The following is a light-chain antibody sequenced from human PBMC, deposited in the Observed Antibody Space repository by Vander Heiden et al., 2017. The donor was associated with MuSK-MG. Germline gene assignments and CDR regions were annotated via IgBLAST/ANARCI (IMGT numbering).Light chain of an antibody. Sequence: EIVLTQSPGTLSLSPGERATLSCRASQSITSNYLAWYQHKPGQAPRLLIYGASSRAYGIPDRFSGSGSGTDFTLTGSRLEPEDFAVYYWQQYANSRTFGQGTKVEIK. CDR2: GAS. CDR1: QSITSNY. J-gene: IGKJ1*01. CDR3: QQYANSRT. V-gene: IGKV3-20*01.